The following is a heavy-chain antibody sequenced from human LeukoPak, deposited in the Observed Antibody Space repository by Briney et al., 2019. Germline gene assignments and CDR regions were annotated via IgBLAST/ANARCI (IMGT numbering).Heavy chain of an antibody. V-gene: IGHV1-2*02. D-gene: IGHD3-3*01. CDR1: GYTFTGYY. CDR3: ARGPPITIFGVVIMPFDY. Sequence: ASVKVSCKASGYTFTGYYMHWVRQAPGQGLEWMGWINPNSGGTNYAQKFQGRVTMTRDTSISTAYMELSRLRSDDTAVYYCARGPPITIFGVVIMPFDYWGQGTLVTVSS. J-gene: IGHJ4*02. CDR2: INPNSGGT.